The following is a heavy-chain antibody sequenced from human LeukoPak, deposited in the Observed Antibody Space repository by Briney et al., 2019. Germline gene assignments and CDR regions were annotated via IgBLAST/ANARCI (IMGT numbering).Heavy chain of an antibody. CDR2: ISSSSSNI. Sequence: PGGSLRLSCAASGFTFSSYSMNWVRQAPGKGLEWVSSISSSSSNIYYADSVKGRFTISRDNAKNSLYLQMNGLRAEDTAVYYCARDSGSYAWRAFDIWGQGTMVTVSS. CDR1: GFTFSSYS. J-gene: IGHJ3*02. CDR3: ARDSGSYAWRAFDI. V-gene: IGHV3-21*01. D-gene: IGHD1-26*01.